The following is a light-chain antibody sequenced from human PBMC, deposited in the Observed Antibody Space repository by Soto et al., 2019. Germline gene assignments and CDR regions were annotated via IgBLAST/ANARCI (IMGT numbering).Light chain of an antibody. CDR3: QQYGSSPRYT. V-gene: IGKV3-20*01. J-gene: IGKJ2*01. Sequence: EIVLTQSPGTLSLSPGERATLSCRASQSVNSNYLAWYQQKPGQAPRILIYGASSRATGIPDRFSGSGSGTAFTLTISRLEPEDLAVYYCQQYGSSPRYTVGQGTKLEIK. CDR1: QSVNSNY. CDR2: GAS.